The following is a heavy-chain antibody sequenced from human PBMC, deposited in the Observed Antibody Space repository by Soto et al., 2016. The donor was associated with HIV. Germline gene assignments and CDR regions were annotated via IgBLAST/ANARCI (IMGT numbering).Heavy chain of an antibody. V-gene: IGHV4-31*03. CDR1: GDSIGSGGFY. D-gene: IGHD3-3*02. CDR2: IYTRDST. J-gene: IGHJ6*02. CDR3: ARGLLGTTRIFGADYYYKGLXV. Sequence: QVQLQESGPRLVKPSQTLSLICSVAGDSIGSGGFYWSWIRRRPKKGLEYIGYIYTRDSTFYSPSLRRRLTISLDTSNNQFSLKLKSVTAADTAVYYCARGLLGTTRIFGADYYYKGLXVWGRGITVTVSS.